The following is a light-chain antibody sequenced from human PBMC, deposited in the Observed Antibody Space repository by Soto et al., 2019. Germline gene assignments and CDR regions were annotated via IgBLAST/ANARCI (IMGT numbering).Light chain of an antibody. V-gene: IGKV3-20*01. CDR1: QSVSSNY. CDR3: QQYGGPPIP. Sequence: VRTQSPATLSVSPGERATLSCRASQSVSSNYLAWYQQKPGQAPRLLISDASSRATGIPDRFSGSGSGTDFTLNISRLEPEDFALYYCQQYGGPPIPFCQGTRLEI. CDR2: DAS. J-gene: IGKJ5*01.